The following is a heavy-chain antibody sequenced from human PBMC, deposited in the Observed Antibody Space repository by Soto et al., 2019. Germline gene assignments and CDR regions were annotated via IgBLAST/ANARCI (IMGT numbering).Heavy chain of an antibody. J-gene: IGHJ4*02. CDR3: ARDLGYSYGDWGH. D-gene: IGHD5-18*01. CDR1: GFTFSSYS. V-gene: IGHV3-21*01. CDR2: ISSSSSYI. Sequence: SGGSLRLSCAASGFTFSSYSMNWVRQAPGKGLEWVSSISSSSSYIYYADSVKGRFTISRDNAKNSPYLQMNSLRAEDTAVYYCARDLGYSYGDWGHWGQGTLVTVSS.